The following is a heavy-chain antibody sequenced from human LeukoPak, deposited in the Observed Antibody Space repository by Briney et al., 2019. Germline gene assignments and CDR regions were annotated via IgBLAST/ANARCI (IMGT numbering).Heavy chain of an antibody. CDR1: GFTFDDYA. CDR3: AKAVSSWSLSFDY. J-gene: IGHJ4*02. V-gene: IGHV3-9*01. D-gene: IGHD6-13*01. Sequence: HPGGSLRLSCAASGFTFDDYAMHWVRQAPGKGLEWVSGISWNSGSIGYADSVKGRFTISRDNAKNSLYLQMNSLRAEDTALYYCAKAVSSWSLSFDYWGQGTLVTVSS. CDR2: ISWNSGSI.